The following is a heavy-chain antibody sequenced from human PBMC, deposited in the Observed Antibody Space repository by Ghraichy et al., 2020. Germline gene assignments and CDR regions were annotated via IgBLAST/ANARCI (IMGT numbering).Heavy chain of an antibody. CDR1: GFTFSSYS. Sequence: GGSLRLSCAASGFTFSSYSMNWVRQAPGKGLEWVSYISSSSSTIYYADSVKGRFTISRDNAKNSLYLQMNSLRDEDTAVYYCARGPTRDYVWGSYRFYWGQGTLVTVSS. CDR3: ARGPTRDYVWGSYRFY. J-gene: IGHJ4*02. D-gene: IGHD3-16*02. CDR2: ISSSSSTI. V-gene: IGHV3-48*02.